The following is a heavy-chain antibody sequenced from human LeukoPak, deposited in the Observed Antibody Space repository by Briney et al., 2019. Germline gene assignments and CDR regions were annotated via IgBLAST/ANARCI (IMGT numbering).Heavy chain of an antibody. CDR3: AKSFAGAVAGSRGLDY. CDR2: ISGGGGA. J-gene: IGHJ4*02. Sequence: GGSLRLSCAPSGFTLSSYAMSWVRQAPGKGLEWGSAISGGGGAYYADSVKGRITISRDNSKNTLYLQMNSLRAEDTAIYYCAKSFAGAVAGSRGLDYWGQGTLVTVSS. CDR1: GFTLSSYA. D-gene: IGHD6-19*01. V-gene: IGHV3-23*01.